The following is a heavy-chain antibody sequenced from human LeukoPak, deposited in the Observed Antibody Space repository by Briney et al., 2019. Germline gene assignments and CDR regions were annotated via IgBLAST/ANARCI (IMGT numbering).Heavy chain of an antibody. Sequence: PGGPLRLSCAASGFTFSNYYMSWIRQAPGKGLEWVSYISSSGSTMYYADSVKGRFTISRDNAKNSLYLQMNSLRPEDTAVYYCAREAISGYSDWGQGTLVTVSS. CDR3: AREAISGYSD. CDR2: ISSSGSTM. J-gene: IGHJ4*02. CDR1: GFTFSNYY. V-gene: IGHV3-11*04. D-gene: IGHD3-22*01.